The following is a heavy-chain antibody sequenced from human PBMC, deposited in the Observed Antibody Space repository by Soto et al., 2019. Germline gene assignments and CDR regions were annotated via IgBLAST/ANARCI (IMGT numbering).Heavy chain of an antibody. CDR2: IIPILGIA. D-gene: IGHD2-8*01. CDR1: GGTFSSYT. V-gene: IGHV1-69*02. Sequence: QVQLVQSGAEVKKPGSSVKVSCKASGGTFSSYTISWVRQAPGQGLEWMGRIIPILGIANYAQKFQGRVTISADKSTSTAYMELSSLRSEDTAVYYCASSDPLGYCTNCVCPLMSHMDFSGKGTTVTVSS. CDR3: ASSDPLGYCTNCVCPLMSHMDF. J-gene: IGHJ6*03.